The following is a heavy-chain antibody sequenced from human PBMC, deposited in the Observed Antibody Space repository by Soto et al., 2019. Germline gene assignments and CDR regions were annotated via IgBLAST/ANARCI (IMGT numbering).Heavy chain of an antibody. V-gene: IGHV3-23*01. J-gene: IGHJ6*02. Sequence: GGSLRLSCAASGFTFSSYAMSWVRQAPGKGLEWVSGISGSGGSTYYADSVKGRFTISRDNSRNTLYLQMNSLRAEDTAVYYCAKAPSSKYYYGMDVWGQGTTVTVSS. CDR3: AKAPSSKYYYGMDV. CDR2: ISGSGGST. CDR1: GFTFSSYA.